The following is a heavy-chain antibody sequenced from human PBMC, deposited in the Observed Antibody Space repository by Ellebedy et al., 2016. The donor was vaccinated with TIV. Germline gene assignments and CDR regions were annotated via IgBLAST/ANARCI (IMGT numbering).Heavy chain of an antibody. CDR1: GFTFGDYA. V-gene: IGHV3-49*03. D-gene: IGHD3-9*01. CDR3: TRGYYDILTGYGTDAFDI. CDR2: IRSKAYGGTT. J-gene: IGHJ3*02. Sequence: GESLKISCTASGFTFGDYAMSWFRQAPGKGLEWVGFIRSKAYGGTTEYAASVKGRFTISRDDSKSIAYLQMNSLKTEDTAVYYCTRGYYDILTGYGTDAFDIWGQGTMVTVSS.